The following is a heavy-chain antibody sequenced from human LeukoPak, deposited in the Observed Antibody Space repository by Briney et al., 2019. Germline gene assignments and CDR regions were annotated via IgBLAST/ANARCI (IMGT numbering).Heavy chain of an antibody. J-gene: IGHJ6*02. V-gene: IGHV4-34*01. CDR2: INHSGST. D-gene: IGHD1-1*01. CDR1: GGSFSGYY. CDR3: ARHVDSGFYYYYGMDV. Sequence: SETLSLTCAVYGGSFSGYYWSWIRQPPGKGLEWIGEINHSGSTNYNPSLKSRVTISVDTSKNQFSLKLSSLTAADTAVYYCARHVDSGFYYYYGMDVWGQGTTVTVSS.